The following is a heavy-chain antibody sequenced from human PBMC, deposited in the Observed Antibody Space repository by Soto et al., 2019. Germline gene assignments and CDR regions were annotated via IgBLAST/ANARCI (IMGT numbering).Heavy chain of an antibody. J-gene: IGHJ6*02. D-gene: IGHD3-3*01. CDR3: ARASSYDFWSGYPSYYYGMDV. CDR2: INPNSGGT. Sequence: ASVKVSCKASGYTFTGYYMHWLRQSPGQGLEWMGWINPNSGGTNYAQKFQGRVTMTRDTSISTAYMELSRLRSDDTAVYYCARASSYDFWSGYPSYYYGMDVWGQGTTVTVSS. V-gene: IGHV1-2*02. CDR1: GYTFTGYY.